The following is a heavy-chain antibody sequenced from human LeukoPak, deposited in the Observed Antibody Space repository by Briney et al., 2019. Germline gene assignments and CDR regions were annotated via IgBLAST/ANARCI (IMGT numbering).Heavy chain of an antibody. CDR2: VSSDGTT. V-gene: IGHV4-59*08. J-gene: IGHJ4*02. D-gene: IGHD2-8*02. CDR1: GDSVTSYY. CDR3: ARLDCTGDGCYSH. Sequence: SSETLSLTCSVSGDSVTSYYWSWIRQPPGKGLEWIGYVSSDGTTNYTPSLRSRVIMSVDTAKNHISLSLTSLTAADTAIYYCARLDCTGDGCYSHWGQGTLVTVSS.